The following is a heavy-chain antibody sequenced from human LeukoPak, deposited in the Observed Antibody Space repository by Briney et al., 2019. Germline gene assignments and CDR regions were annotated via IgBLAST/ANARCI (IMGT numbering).Heavy chain of an antibody. Sequence: PGGSLRLSCAASGFTFSSYWMHWVRHAPGKGLVWVSRITGDGGTTDYADSVKGRFTISRDNAKNTLYLEMNSLRAEDTAVYYCARDHSAEQHYYDSSAYYPDYWGQGTLVTVSS. V-gene: IGHV3-74*01. CDR2: ITGDGGTT. J-gene: IGHJ4*02. D-gene: IGHD3-22*01. CDR1: GFTFSSYW. CDR3: ARDHSAEQHYYDSSAYYPDY.